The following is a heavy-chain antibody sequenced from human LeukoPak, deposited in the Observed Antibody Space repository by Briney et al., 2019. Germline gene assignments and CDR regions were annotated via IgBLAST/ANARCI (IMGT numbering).Heavy chain of an antibody. Sequence: GGSLRLSCAVSGFIFTEYGMYWVRQAPGKGLEWVAFVRKDATEKKYADSVEGRFTISRDDSENTVYLKMNNLRVDDTAVYYCAKRSGPNSGPFDSWGQGTPVIVSS. CDR3: AKRSGPNSGPFDS. J-gene: IGHJ4*02. V-gene: IGHV3-30*02. CDR1: GFIFTEYG. D-gene: IGHD1-1*01. CDR2: VRKDATEK.